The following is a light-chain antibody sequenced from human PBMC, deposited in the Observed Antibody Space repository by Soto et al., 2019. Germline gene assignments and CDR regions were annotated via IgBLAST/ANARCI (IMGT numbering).Light chain of an antibody. CDR1: QDVRTW. V-gene: IGKV1-12*01. Sequence: IQMTQSPSSVSASIGDRVTLTCRASQDVRTWLAWYQQKPGRAPKLLIHAASRLQSGVPSRFSGSGSGTDFTLTISNLRPDDLGTYYCQQVNDIPLTFGPGIKVDI. J-gene: IGKJ3*01. CDR3: QQVNDIPLT. CDR2: AAS.